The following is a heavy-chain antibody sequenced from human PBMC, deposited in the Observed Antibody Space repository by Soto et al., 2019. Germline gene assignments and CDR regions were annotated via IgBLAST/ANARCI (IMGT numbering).Heavy chain of an antibody. CDR2: IYPGDSDT. Sequence: PGESLKISCKGSGYSFTSYWIGWVRQMPGKGLEWMGIIYPGDSDTRNSPSFQGQVTKSADKSISTTYLKWSSLNVSDIAMFYCARHSRLYYIHSDYWGQGTLVTVSS. V-gene: IGHV5-51*01. CDR3: ARHSRLYYIHSDY. D-gene: IGHD3-10*01. CDR1: GYSFTSYW. J-gene: IGHJ4*02.